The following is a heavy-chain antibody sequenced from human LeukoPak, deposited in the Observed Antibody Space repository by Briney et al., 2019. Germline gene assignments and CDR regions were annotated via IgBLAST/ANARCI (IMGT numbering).Heavy chain of an antibody. CDR2: ISSSGSTI. D-gene: IGHD2-15*01. J-gene: IGHJ4*02. CDR3: ALGRYCSGGSCLSD. V-gene: IGHV3-48*03. CDR1: GFTSSSYE. Sequence: GGSLRLSCAASGFTSSSYEMNWVRQAPGKGLEWVSYISSSGSTIYYADSVKGRFTISRDNAKNSLYLQMNSLRAEGTAVYYCALGRYCSGGSCLSDWGQGTLVTVSS.